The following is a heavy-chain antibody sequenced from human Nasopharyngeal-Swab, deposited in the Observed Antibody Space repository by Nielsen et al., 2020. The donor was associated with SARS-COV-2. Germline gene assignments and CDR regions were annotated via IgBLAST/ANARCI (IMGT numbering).Heavy chain of an antibody. CDR1: GGTFKTFS. CDR2: IVPILGIV. D-gene: IGHD5-24*01. V-gene: IGHV1-69*04. CDR3: ARDQEMATAAYSD. Sequence: SVKVSCKASGGTFKTFSINWVRQALGQGLQWMGRIVPILGIVNYAQRFQGRVTFTADESTSTAYMDLSSLRSDDTAVYYCARDQEMATAAYSDWGQGTLVTVSS. J-gene: IGHJ4*02.